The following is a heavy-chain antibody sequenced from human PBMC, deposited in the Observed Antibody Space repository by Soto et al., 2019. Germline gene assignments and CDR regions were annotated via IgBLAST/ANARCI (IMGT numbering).Heavy chain of an antibody. V-gene: IGHV1-2*04. CDR3: ARADHSYYDFWSGYYTDRGEAYYFDY. D-gene: IGHD3-3*01. Sequence: GASVKVSCKASGYTFTGYYMHWVRQAPGQGLEWMGWINPNSGGTNYAQKFQGWVTMTRDTSISTAYMELSRLRSDDTAVYYCARADHSYYDFWSGYYTDRGEAYYFDYWGQGTLVTVSS. J-gene: IGHJ4*02. CDR2: INPNSGGT. CDR1: GYTFTGYY.